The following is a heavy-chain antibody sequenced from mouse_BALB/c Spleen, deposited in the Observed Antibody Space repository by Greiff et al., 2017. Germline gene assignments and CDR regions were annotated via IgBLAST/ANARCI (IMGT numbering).Heavy chain of an antibody. J-gene: IGHJ4*01. D-gene: IGHD3-1*01. CDR3: ARGGRRAYAMDY. CDR2: IDPSDSYT. Sequence: QVQLQQSGAELVKPGASVKLSCKASGYTFTSYWMHWVKQRPGQGLEWIGEIDPSDSYTNYNQKFKGKATLTVDKSSSTAYMQLSSLTSEDSAVYYCARGGRRAYAMDYWGQGTSVTVSS. CDR1: GYTFTSYW. V-gene: IGHV1-69*02.